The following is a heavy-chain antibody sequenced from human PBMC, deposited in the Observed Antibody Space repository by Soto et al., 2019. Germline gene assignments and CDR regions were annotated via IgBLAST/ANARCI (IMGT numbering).Heavy chain of an antibody. CDR3: ARSRDYYGSGSYIDY. D-gene: IGHD3-10*01. CDR1: GGSISSYY. CDR2: IYYSGST. J-gene: IGHJ4*02. V-gene: IGHV4-59*08. Sequence: SETLSLTCTVSGGSISSYYWSWIRQPPGKGLEWIGYIYYSGSTNYNPSLKSRVTISVDTSKNQFSLKLSSVTAADTAVYYCARSRDYYGSGSYIDYWGQGTLVTVSS.